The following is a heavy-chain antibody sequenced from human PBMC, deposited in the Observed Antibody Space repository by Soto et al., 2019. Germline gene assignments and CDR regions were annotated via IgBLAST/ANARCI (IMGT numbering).Heavy chain of an antibody. CDR1: GGSFSGYY. Sequence: PSETLSLTCAVYGGSFSGYYWSWIRQPPGKGLEWIGEINHSGSTNYNPSLKSRVTISVDTSKNQFSLKLSSVTAADTAVYYCASSLSEYCSGGSCYFVWLDYWGQGTLVTVSS. V-gene: IGHV4-34*01. D-gene: IGHD2-15*01. CDR2: INHSGST. CDR3: ASSLSEYCSGGSCYFVWLDY. J-gene: IGHJ4*02.